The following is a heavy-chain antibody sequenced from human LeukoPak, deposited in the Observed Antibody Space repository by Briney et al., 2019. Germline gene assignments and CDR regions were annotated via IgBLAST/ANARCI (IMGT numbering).Heavy chain of an antibody. CDR3: ASGKNYDILTDY. CDR2: ISGSGGST. CDR1: GFTVNNNY. J-gene: IGHJ4*02. V-gene: IGHV3-23*01. Sequence: GGSLRLSCVASGFTVNNNYMNWVRQAPGKGLEWVSAISGSGGSTYYADSAKGRFTISRDNSKNTLYLQMNSLRAEDTAVYYCASGKNYDILTDYWGQGTLVTVSS. D-gene: IGHD3-9*01.